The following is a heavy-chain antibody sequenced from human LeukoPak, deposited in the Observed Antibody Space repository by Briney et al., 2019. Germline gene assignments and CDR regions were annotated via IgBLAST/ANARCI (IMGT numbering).Heavy chain of an antibody. D-gene: IGHD3-10*01. Sequence: GSLRLSCAAFGFTFITYWMHWVRQDPGKGLVWVSSINSDGSTTTYADSVKGRFTISRDNAKNMVYLQMNSLRAEDTAVYYCARAFGSGSQVINYFDFWGQGTLVTVSS. CDR3: ARAFGSGSQVINYFDF. CDR2: INSDGSTT. V-gene: IGHV3-74*01. CDR1: GFTFITYW. J-gene: IGHJ4*02.